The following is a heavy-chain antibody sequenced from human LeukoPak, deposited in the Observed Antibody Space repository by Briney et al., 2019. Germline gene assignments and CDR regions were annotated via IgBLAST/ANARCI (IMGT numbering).Heavy chain of an antibody. J-gene: IGHJ4*02. CDR2: ISGSGGST. Sequence: GGSLRLSCAASGFTFSSYGMSWVRQAPGKGLEWVSGISGSGGSTYYADSVKGRFTISRDNSKNTLYLQMNSLRAEDTAVYYCAKSGYDFWSGHDYWGQGTLVTVSS. D-gene: IGHD3-3*01. CDR1: GFTFSSYG. V-gene: IGHV3-23*01. CDR3: AKSGYDFWSGHDY.